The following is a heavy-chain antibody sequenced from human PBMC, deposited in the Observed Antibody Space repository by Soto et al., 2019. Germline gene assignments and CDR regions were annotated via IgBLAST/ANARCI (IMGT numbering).Heavy chain of an antibody. J-gene: IGHJ4*02. D-gene: IGHD1-20*01. CDR3: ASSQKGYNWNYFDH. CDR2: VFYTGFT. CDR1: GGSISGSYYY. V-gene: IGHV4-39*01. Sequence: PLETLSLTCAVSGGSISGSYYYWGWLRQSPGRGPEWIGSVFYTGFTSYNPSLESRVSVSVDTSKNQFSLKVSAVTAADTAVYYCASSQKGYNWNYFDHWGQGALVTVSS.